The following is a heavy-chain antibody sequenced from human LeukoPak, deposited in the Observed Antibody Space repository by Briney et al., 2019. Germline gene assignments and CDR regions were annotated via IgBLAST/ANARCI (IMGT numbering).Heavy chain of an antibody. CDR3: STDVPNGVEGY. CDR2: IKSKNDGGIR. J-gene: IGHJ4*02. CDR1: GFTFNNAW. Sequence: PGGSLRLSCAASGFTFNNAWMSWVRQAPGKGLEWVGRIKSKNDGGIRDYAAPVKGRFTISRDDSKNTLYLQMNSLKTEDKAVYFCSTDVPNGVEGYWGQGTLVTVSS. V-gene: IGHV3-15*01. D-gene: IGHD2-8*01.